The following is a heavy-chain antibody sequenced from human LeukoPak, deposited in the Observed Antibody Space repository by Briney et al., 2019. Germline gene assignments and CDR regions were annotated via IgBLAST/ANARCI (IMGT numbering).Heavy chain of an antibody. CDR2: IIPIFGTA. CDR1: GGTFSSYA. CDR3: AVKIVVVPGPFDY. V-gene: IGHV1-69*13. Sequence: SVRVSCKASGGTFSSYAISWVRQAPGQGLEWMGGIIPIFGTANYAQKFQGRVTITADESTSTAYMELSSLRSEDTAVYYCAVKIVVVPGPFDYWGQGTLVTVSS. J-gene: IGHJ4*02. D-gene: IGHD2-2*01.